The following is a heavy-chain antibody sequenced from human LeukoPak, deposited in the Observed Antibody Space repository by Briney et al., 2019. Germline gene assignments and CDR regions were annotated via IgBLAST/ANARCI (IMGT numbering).Heavy chain of an antibody. D-gene: IGHD6-13*01. J-gene: IGHJ4*02. V-gene: IGHV3-15*01. Sequence: GGSLRLSCAASGFTFSNAWMSWVRRAPGKGLEWVGRIKSKTDGGTTDYAAPVKGRFTISRDDSKNTLYLQMNSLRIDDTAVYYCAKLLAAAGTGKDYWGQGTLVTVSS. CDR2: IKSKTDGGTT. CDR3: AKLLAAAGTGKDY. CDR1: GFTFSNAW.